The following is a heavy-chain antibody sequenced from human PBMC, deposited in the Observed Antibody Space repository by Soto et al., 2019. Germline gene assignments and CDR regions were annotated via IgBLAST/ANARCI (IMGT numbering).Heavy chain of an antibody. D-gene: IGHD4-17*01. Sequence: SETLSLTCNVSGGSISSGGYYWSWIRQHPGKGLEWIGYIYYSGSTYYNPSLKSRVTISVDTSKNQFSLKLSSVTAADTAVYYCARDVIVALWTNFYGDYVGDYYYYMDVWGKGTTVTVSS. CDR3: ARDVIVALWTNFYGDYVGDYYYYMDV. V-gene: IGHV4-31*03. J-gene: IGHJ6*03. CDR2: IYYSGST. CDR1: GGSISSGGYY.